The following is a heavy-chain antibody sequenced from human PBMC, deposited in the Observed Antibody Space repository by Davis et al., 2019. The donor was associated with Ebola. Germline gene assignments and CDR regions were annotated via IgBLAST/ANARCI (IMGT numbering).Heavy chain of an antibody. Sequence: ASVKVSRKASGYTFTSYGISWVRPAPGQGREWMGWISAYNGNPNYAQKPQGRVTMTTDTSMSTAYMELRSLRSDDTAVYYCARGSGVNYGFWSGYRYDNGFDPWGQGTLVTVSS. J-gene: IGHJ5*02. CDR3: ARGSGVNYGFWSGYRYDNGFDP. CDR1: GYTFTSYG. D-gene: IGHD3-3*01. V-gene: IGHV1-18*01. CDR2: ISAYNGNP.